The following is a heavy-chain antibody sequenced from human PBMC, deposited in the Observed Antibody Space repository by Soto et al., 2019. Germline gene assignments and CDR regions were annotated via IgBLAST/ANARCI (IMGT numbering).Heavy chain of an antibody. D-gene: IGHD5-12*01. CDR3: ARDSPIGSTFSGYDDIDY. CDR2: IIPLLDIA. Sequence: QVQLVQSGAEVKKPGSSVKVSCKTSGGTFSNDIITWVRQAPGQGLEWMGRIIPLLDIANYAQKFQGRVTITADKSTSTAYMELNRLRSEDTAVYYCARDSPIGSTFSGYDDIDYWGQGTLVTVSS. J-gene: IGHJ4*02. CDR1: GGTFSNDI. V-gene: IGHV1-69*08.